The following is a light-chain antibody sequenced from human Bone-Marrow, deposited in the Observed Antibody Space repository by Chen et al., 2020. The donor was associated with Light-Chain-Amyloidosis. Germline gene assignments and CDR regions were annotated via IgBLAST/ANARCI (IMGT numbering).Light chain of an antibody. J-gene: IGKJ4*02. CDR1: QSITNS. CDR3: QRYGV. CDR2: GAS. Sequence: SALTQPPGTLSLSPGERATLSCRASQSITNSLAWYQQKPGQAPRLLIYGASSRATGIPVRFSGSGSGTDFTLTINKLEPEDFAVYYCQRYGVFGGGTKVEIK. V-gene: IGKV3-20*01.